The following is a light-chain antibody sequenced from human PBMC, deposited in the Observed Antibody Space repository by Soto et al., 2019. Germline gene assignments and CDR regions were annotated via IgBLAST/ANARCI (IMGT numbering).Light chain of an antibody. Sequence: EIVLTQSPGTLSLSPGERATLSCRASQSVSSSYLAWYQQKPGQAPRLLIYGAFSRATGIPDRFSGSGSGTDFPLPISRLEPEDVAVYHCQLYGSSPLYTCGPGTTVEVK. V-gene: IGKV3-20*01. CDR2: GAF. CDR3: QLYGSSPLYT. J-gene: IGKJ3*01. CDR1: QSVSSSY.